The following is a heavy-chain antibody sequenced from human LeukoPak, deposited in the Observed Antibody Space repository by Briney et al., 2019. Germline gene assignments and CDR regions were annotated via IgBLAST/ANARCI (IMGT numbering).Heavy chain of an antibody. Sequence: QAGGSLRLSCAAYGLTFSSYAMSWVRQARGKGLEWVSVISGSGGSTYYADSVKGRFTISRDNSKNTLYLQMNSLRAEDTAVYYCTTVGAGRSYYFNYYMDVSGKGTTVTVSS. V-gene: IGHV3-23*01. J-gene: IGHJ6*03. CDR3: TTVGAGRSYYFNYYMDV. CDR2: ISGSGGST. CDR1: GLTFSSYA. D-gene: IGHD6-13*01.